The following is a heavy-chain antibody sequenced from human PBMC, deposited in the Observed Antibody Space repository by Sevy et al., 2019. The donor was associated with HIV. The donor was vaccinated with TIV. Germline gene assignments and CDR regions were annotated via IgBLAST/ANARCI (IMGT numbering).Heavy chain of an antibody. Sequence: ASVKASCKASGYTFTDYYIHWVRQAPGQGLEWMGWINPKSGGTNYAQKFHGGVTMTRDTSISTAYMELSRLRSDDTAVYYCARVVEPAGIDPYYYGVDVWGPGATVTVSS. CDR2: INPKSGGT. D-gene: IGHD2-2*02. CDR1: GYTFTDYY. J-gene: IGHJ6*02. V-gene: IGHV1-2*02. CDR3: ARVVEPAGIDPYYYGVDV.